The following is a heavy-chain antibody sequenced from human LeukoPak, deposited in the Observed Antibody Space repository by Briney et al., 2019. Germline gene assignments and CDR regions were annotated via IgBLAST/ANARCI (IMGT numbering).Heavy chain of an antibody. V-gene: IGHV3-30*18. CDR1: GFTFSSYG. D-gene: IGHD1-14*01. CDR3: AKDRKHYYYGMDV. Sequence: GGSLRLSCAASGFTFSSYGMHWVRQAPGKGLEWVAVISYDGSNKYYADSVKGRFTISRDNSKNTLYLQMNSQRVEDTAVYHCAKDRKHYYYGMDVWGQGTTVTVSS. CDR2: ISYDGSNK. J-gene: IGHJ6*02.